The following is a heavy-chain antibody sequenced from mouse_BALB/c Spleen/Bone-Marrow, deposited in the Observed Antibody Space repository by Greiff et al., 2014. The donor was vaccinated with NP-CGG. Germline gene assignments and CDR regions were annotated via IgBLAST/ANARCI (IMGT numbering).Heavy chain of an antibody. CDR2: ICSGGGST. J-gene: IGHJ4*01. Sequence: VQLKESGGGLVKPGGSLKLSCEASGFAFSSYDMSWVRQTPGKRLEWVGYICSGGGSTYYPDTVKGRFTISRDNTKNTLYLQMSRLKSEDTAMYYCARPLYYYGSSPCYAMDYWGQGTSVTVSS. CDR1: GFAFSSYD. D-gene: IGHD1-1*01. CDR3: ARPLYYYGSSPCYAMDY. V-gene: IGHV5-12-1*01.